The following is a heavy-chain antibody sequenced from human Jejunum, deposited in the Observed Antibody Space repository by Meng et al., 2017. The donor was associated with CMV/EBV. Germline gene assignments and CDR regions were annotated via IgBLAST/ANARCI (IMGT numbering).Heavy chain of an antibody. CDR2: IYTGGAT. Sequence: QVQLQAPGPGLGKPSETRSLTCTVSGASISSYYWTWIRQPAGKGLEWIGHIYTGGATNYNPSLKSRVTMSVDTSKTQFFLRLNSVTAADTAVYFCVRASGFRGAKFDYWGQGLLVTVSS. CDR1: GASISSYY. J-gene: IGHJ4*02. D-gene: IGHD3-10*01. V-gene: IGHV4-4*07. CDR3: VRASGFRGAKFDY.